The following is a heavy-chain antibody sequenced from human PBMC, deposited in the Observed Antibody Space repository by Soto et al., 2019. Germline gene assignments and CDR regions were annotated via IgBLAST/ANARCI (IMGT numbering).Heavy chain of an antibody. Sequence: GASVKVSCTASGYTFTSYAMHWVRQAHEQRLEWMGWINAGNGNTKYSQKFQGRVTITRDTSASTAYMELSSLRSEDTAVYYCARALGYCSSTSCKNWFGPWGQGTLVTVSS. J-gene: IGHJ5*02. D-gene: IGHD2-2*01. V-gene: IGHV1-3*01. CDR1: GYTFTSYA. CDR2: INAGNGNT. CDR3: ARALGYCSSTSCKNWFGP.